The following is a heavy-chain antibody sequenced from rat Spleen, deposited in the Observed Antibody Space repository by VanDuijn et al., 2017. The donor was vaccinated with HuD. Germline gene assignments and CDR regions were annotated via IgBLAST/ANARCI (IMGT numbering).Heavy chain of an antibody. J-gene: IGHJ2*01. CDR1: GFTFNNYW. CDR2: ITNSGGST. V-gene: IGHV5-31*01. D-gene: IGHD1-9*01. CDR3: VKYSGKYYGYNFLDY. Sequence: EVQLVESGGGLVQPGRSLKLACIASGFTFNNYWMTWTRQAPGKGLEWVASITNSGGSTYYRDSVKGRFTISRHTAESSLNLEMDSLRSEDTATYYCVKYSGKYYGYNFLDYWGQGVMVTVSS.